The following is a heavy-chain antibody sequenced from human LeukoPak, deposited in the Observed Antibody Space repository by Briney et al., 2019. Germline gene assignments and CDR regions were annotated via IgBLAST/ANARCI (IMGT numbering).Heavy chain of an antibody. D-gene: IGHD3-16*01. CDR3: AAPTSLGGRNFDY. CDR1: GYTFTGYY. CDR2: INPNSGGT. Sequence: ASVKVSCKASGYTFTGYYMHWVRQAPGQGLEWMGWINPNSGGTNYAQKFQERVTITRDMSTSTAYMELSSLRSEDTAVYYCAAPTSLGGRNFDYWGQGTLVTVSS. J-gene: IGHJ4*02. V-gene: IGHV1-2*02.